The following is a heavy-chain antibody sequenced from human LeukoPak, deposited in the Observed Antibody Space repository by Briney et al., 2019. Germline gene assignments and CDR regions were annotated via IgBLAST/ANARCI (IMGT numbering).Heavy chain of an antibody. Sequence: ASVKVSCKASGYTFTGYYMHWVRQAPGQGLEWMGWTNPNSGGTNYAQKFQGRVTMTRDTSISTAYMELSRLRSDDTAVYYCARVTLSEIVVFDIWGQGTMVTVSS. CDR1: GYTFTGYY. D-gene: IGHD2-15*01. CDR2: TNPNSGGT. J-gene: IGHJ3*02. CDR3: ARVTLSEIVVFDI. V-gene: IGHV1-2*02.